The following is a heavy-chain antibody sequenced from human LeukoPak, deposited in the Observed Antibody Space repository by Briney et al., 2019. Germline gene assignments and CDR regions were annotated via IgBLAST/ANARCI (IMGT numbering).Heavy chain of an antibody. CDR3: ARVSTTTVTNRYYYYGMDV. J-gene: IGHJ6*02. V-gene: IGHV4-59*01. CDR2: IYYSGST. CDR1: GGSISSYY. Sequence: SETLSLTCTVSGGSISSYYWNWIRQPPGKGPEWIGYIYYSGSTNYNPSLKSRVTISVDTSKNQFSLKLSSVTAADTAVYYCARVSTTTVTNRYYYYGMDVWGQGTTVTVSS. D-gene: IGHD4-17*01.